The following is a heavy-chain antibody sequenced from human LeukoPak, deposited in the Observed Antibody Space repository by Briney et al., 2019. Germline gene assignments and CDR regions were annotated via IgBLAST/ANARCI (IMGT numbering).Heavy chain of an antibody. Sequence: SETLSLTCTVSGGSISSSSYYWGWIRQPPGKGLEWIGSIYYSGSTYYNPSLKSRVTISVDRSKNQFSLKLSSVTAADTAVYYCARKYSSSVDVWGKGTTVTVSS. J-gene: IGHJ6*04. CDR1: GGSISSSSYY. D-gene: IGHD6-6*01. V-gene: IGHV4-39*07. CDR2: IYYSGST. CDR3: ARKYSSSVDV.